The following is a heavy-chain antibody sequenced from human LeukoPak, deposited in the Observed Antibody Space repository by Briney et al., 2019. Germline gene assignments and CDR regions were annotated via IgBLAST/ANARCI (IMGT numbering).Heavy chain of an antibody. CDR2: IKQDGSEK. J-gene: IGHJ4*02. CDR1: GFTFSSHW. Sequence: GGSLRLSRAGSGFTFSSHWMSWVRQAPGKGPEWVANIKQDGSEKYYVDSVKGRFTISRDNAKNSLYLQMNTLRAEDPAVYFCARGPRLYCSSTSCPPLDYWGQGTLVTVSS. D-gene: IGHD2-2*01. CDR3: ARGPRLYCSSTSCPPLDY. V-gene: IGHV3-7*01.